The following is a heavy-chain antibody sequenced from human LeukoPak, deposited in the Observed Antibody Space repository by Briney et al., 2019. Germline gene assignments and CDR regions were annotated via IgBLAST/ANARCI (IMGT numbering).Heavy chain of an antibody. J-gene: IGHJ4*02. CDR1: GFTFSSYW. CDR2: IKQDGSEK. V-gene: IGHV3-7*01. D-gene: IGHD3-3*01. CDR3: ATERDFWSGYYSDY. Sequence: PGGSLRLSCAASGFTFSSYWMTWVRQAPGKGLEWVANIKQDGSEKYYVDSVKGRFTISRDNAKNSLYLQMNSLRAEDTAVYYCATERDFWSGYYSDYWGQGTLVTVSS.